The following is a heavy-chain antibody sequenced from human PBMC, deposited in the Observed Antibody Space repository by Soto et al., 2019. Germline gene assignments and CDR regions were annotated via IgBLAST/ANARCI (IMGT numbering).Heavy chain of an antibody. Sequence: TGGSLRLSCAASGFTFSSYGMHWVRQAPGKGLEWVAVISYDGSNKYYADSVKGRFTISRDNSKNTLYLQMNSLRAEDTAVYYCAKGHREYSSSRFDYWGQGTLVTVSS. CDR2: ISYDGSNK. CDR3: AKGHREYSSSRFDY. J-gene: IGHJ4*02. V-gene: IGHV3-30*18. CDR1: GFTFSSYG. D-gene: IGHD6-6*01.